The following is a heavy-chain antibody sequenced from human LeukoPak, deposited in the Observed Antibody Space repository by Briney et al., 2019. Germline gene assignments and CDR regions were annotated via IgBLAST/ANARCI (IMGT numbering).Heavy chain of an antibody. Sequence: SETLSLTCTVSGGSISSGPYYWGWIRQPPGKGLEWIGNIYYGENTYYNPSLKSRVTISIDTSKNQFYLKLSSLTAADTAVYYCARQSAASKYYFDYWGQGTLVTVSS. CDR1: GGSISSGPYY. CDR3: ARQSAASKYYFDY. D-gene: IGHD2-15*01. V-gene: IGHV4-39*01. CDR2: IYYGENT. J-gene: IGHJ4*02.